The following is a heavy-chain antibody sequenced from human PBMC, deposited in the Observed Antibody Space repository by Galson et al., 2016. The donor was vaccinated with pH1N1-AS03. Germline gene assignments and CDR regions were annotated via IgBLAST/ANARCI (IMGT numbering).Heavy chain of an antibody. CDR2: INPNTGNP. CDR3: ARARTTATKGEIGF. J-gene: IGHJ4*02. D-gene: IGHD4-11*01. V-gene: IGHV7-4-1*02. CDR1: GYTFTNYA. Sequence: SVKVSCKASGYTFTNYALNWVRQAPGQGLEWMGWINPNTGNPTYAQGFTGRFVFSSERSVSTEYLQISSLKAEDTAVYYCARARTTATKGEIGFWGQGTLVTVSS.